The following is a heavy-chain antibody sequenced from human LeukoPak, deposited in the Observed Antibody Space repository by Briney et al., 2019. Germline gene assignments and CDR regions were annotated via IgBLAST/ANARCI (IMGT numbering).Heavy chain of an antibody. CDR3: TEELHVAVAVADYYYFHMDA. V-gene: IGHV3-23*01. CDR2: INVGGNTP. CDR1: GFAFSSFA. Sequence: PGGSLRLSCAASGFAFSSFAMGWVRQSPGKGLEWLSTINVGGNTPLYAHSVKGRCTISRDNSKNTLHLHMDSLRPDDTAIYYCTEELHVAVAVADYYYFHMDAWGRGTAVTVSS. D-gene: IGHD6-19*01. J-gene: IGHJ6*03.